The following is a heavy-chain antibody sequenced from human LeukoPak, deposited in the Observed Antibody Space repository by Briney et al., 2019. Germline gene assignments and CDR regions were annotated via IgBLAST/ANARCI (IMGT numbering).Heavy chain of an antibody. D-gene: IGHD2-15*01. V-gene: IGHV4-38-2*01. CDR1: GYSISSGYY. CDR2: IYHSGST. J-gene: IGHJ6*03. Sequence: PSETLSLTCAVSGYSISSGYYWGWIRQPPGKGLEWIGSIYHSGSTYYNPSLKSRVTISVDTSKNQFSLKLSSVTAADTAVYYCARHPYCSARTCPYYYYYMDVWGKGTTVTVPS. CDR3: ARHPYCSARTCPYYYYYMDV.